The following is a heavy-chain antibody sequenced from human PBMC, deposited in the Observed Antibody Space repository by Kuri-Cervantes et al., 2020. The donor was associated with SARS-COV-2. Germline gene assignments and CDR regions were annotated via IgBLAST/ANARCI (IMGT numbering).Heavy chain of an antibody. CDR1: GFTFRNYG. V-gene: IGHV3-30*02. Sequence: GESLKISCAPSGFTFRNYGMHWVRLAPGKGLERMAFIRYDGHSEDYADSVKGRFTVSRDNSKNTLYLQMNSLTTEDTAVYYCAKSNPHSDYYFDYWGQGTLVTVSS. D-gene: IGHD3-3*01. J-gene: IGHJ4*02. CDR3: AKSNPHSDYYFDY. CDR2: IRYDGHSE.